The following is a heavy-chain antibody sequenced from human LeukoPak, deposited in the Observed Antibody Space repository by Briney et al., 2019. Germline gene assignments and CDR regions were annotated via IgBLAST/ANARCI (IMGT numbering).Heavy chain of an antibody. V-gene: IGHV3-30*04. CDR2: ISYDGSNK. CDR3: ARSRSGGSLLGY. J-gene: IGHJ4*02. Sequence: PGGSLRLSCAASGFTFSSYAMHWVRQAPGKGLDWVAVISYDGSNKYYADSVKGRSTISRDNSKNTLYLQMNSLRAEDTAVYYCARSRSGGSLLGYWGQGTLVTVSS. D-gene: IGHD2-15*01. CDR1: GFTFSSYA.